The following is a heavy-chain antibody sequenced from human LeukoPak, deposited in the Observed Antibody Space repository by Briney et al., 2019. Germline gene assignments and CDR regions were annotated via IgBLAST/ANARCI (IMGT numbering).Heavy chain of an antibody. V-gene: IGHV3-30*01. Sequence: GRSLRLSRAASVFTIVYHAIHWVRQAPGKGPARVGLITYDGVNEYYGDSVKGRFSISKDNSKNTLNLQMNSLRAEDTAVYYCARGRHSGDEYILDYWGQGTLVTVSS. D-gene: IGHD6-25*01. CDR2: ITYDGVNE. CDR1: VFTIVYHA. CDR3: ARGRHSGDEYILDY. J-gene: IGHJ4*02.